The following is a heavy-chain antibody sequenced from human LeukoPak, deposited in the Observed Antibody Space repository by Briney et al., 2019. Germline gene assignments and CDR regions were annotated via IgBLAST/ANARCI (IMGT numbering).Heavy chain of an antibody. Sequence: ASVKVSCKASGYTFTSYGISWVRQAPGQGLEWMGWISAYNGNTNYAQKLQGRVTVTTDTSTSTAYMELRSLRSDDTAVYYCARALTILDAFDIWGQGTMVTVSS. CDR3: ARALTILDAFDI. J-gene: IGHJ3*02. D-gene: IGHD4/OR15-4a*01. V-gene: IGHV1-18*01. CDR1: GYTFTSYG. CDR2: ISAYNGNT.